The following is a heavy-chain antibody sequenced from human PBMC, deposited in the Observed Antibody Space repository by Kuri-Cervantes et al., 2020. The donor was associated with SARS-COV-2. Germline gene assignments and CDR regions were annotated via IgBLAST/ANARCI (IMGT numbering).Heavy chain of an antibody. CDR3: ALGYWGSGYPRYYYYMDV. V-gene: IGHV1-69*05. D-gene: IGHD3-22*01. CDR2: IIPIFGTA. J-gene: IGHJ6*03. CDR1: GYTLTELS. Sequence: SVKVSCKVSGYTLTELSMHWVRQAPGQGLEWMGGIIPIFGTANYAQKFQGRVTITTDESTSTAYMELSSLRSEDTAVYYCALGYWGSGYPRYYYYMDVWGKGTTVTVSS.